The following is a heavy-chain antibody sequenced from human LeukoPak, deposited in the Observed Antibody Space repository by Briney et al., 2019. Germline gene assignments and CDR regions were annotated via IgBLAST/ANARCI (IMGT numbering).Heavy chain of an antibody. CDR3: ARDDPFDL. J-gene: IGHJ2*01. V-gene: IGHV4-59*01. Sequence: SETLSLTCTVSGGSISSYYWSWIRHPPGKGLEWIGYIYYSGSTNYNPSLKSRVAISVDTSKNQFSLKLSSVTAADTAVYYCARDDPFDLWGRGTLVTVSS. CDR1: GGSISSYY. CDR2: IYYSGST.